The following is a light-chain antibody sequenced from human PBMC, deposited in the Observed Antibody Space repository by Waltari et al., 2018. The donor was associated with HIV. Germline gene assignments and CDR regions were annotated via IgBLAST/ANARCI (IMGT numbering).Light chain of an antibody. J-gene: IGLJ2*01. V-gene: IGLV2-14*03. CDR2: DVT. CDR3: SSYTTSRTVV. Sequence: QSALTQPASVSGSPGQSITISCTGTSSDVGGYNYVSWSQQHPGKAPKLMVYDVTNRPSGVSNRFSGPKSGNTAFLTISGLQAEDEADYYCSSYTTSRTVVFGGGTKLTVL. CDR1: SSDVGGYNY.